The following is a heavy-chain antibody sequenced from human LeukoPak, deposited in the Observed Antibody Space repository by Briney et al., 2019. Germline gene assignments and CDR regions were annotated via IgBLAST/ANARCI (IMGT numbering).Heavy chain of an antibody. V-gene: IGHV3-21*01. CDR2: ISSSSSYI. CDR3: AREAPDSSSGEPGGAFDI. J-gene: IGHJ3*02. D-gene: IGHD6-13*01. CDR1: GFTFSSYS. Sequence: GGSLRLSCAASGFTFSSYSMNWVRQAPGKGLEWVSSISSSSSYIYYADSVKGRFTISRDNAKNSLYLQMDSLRAEDTAVYYCAREAPDSSSGEPGGAFDIWGQGTMVTVSS.